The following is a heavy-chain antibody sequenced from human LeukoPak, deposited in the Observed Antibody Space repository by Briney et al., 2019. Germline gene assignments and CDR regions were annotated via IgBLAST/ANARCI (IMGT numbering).Heavy chain of an antibody. J-gene: IGHJ4*02. D-gene: IGHD6-19*01. CDR2: IYPGDSDT. CDR3: ASFRAGGQWPVDY. Sequence: GASLQISCQGSGYNFTSYWIGWVRQLPGKGLEWMGIIYPGDSDTRYSPSFQGQVTISADKSISTAYLQWSSLKASDTAMYYCASFRAGGQWPVDYWGQGTLVTVSS. V-gene: IGHV5-51*01. CDR1: GYNFTSYW.